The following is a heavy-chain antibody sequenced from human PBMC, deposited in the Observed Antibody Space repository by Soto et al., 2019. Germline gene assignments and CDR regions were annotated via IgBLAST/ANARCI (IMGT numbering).Heavy chain of an antibody. CDR3: ARDTYYDFWSGYYFDY. Sequence: GGSLRLSCAASGFTFSSYAMHWVRQAPGKGLEWVAVISYDGSNKYYADSVKGRFTISRDNSKNTLYLQMNSLRAEDTAVYYCARDTYYDFWSGYYFDYWGQGTLVTVPQ. J-gene: IGHJ4*02. V-gene: IGHV3-30-3*01. CDR1: GFTFSSYA. D-gene: IGHD3-3*01. CDR2: ISYDGSNK.